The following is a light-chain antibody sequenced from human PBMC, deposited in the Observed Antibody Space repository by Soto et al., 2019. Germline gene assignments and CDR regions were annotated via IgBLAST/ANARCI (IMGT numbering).Light chain of an antibody. J-gene: IGKJ1*01. V-gene: IGKV3-11*01. Sequence: EIVLTQSPATLSLSPGERATLSCRASQSVRSYLAWYQQKPGQAPRLLIYEASNRATGIPARFSGSGSGTDFTLTISSLEPEDFAVYYCQHRANWPPWTFGQGTNVEIK. CDR3: QHRANWPPWT. CDR2: EAS. CDR1: QSVRSY.